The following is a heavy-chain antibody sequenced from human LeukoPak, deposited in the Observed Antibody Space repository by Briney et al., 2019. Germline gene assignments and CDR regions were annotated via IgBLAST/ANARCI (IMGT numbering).Heavy chain of an antibody. Sequence: GGSLRLSCAASGFTFSSYSMNWVRQAPGKGLEWVSYISSSSSTIYYADSVKGRFTISRDNAKNSLYLQMNSLRAEDTAVYYCARRGIFDYGDYDDYWGQGTLVTVSS. J-gene: IGHJ4*02. V-gene: IGHV3-48*04. CDR2: ISSSSSTI. CDR3: ARRGIFDYGDYDDY. CDR1: GFTFSSYS. D-gene: IGHD4-17*01.